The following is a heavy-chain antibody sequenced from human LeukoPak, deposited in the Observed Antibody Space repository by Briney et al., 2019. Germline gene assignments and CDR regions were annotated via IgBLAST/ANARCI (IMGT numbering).Heavy chain of an antibody. CDR1: GFTFSSYG. CDR3: AKDSSYYYGSGPLSSDMDV. Sequence: PGGSLRLSCAASGFTFSSYGMHWIRQAPGKGLEWVAFIRYDGSNKYYADSVKGRFTISRDNSKNTLYLQMNSLRAEDTAVYYCAKDSSYYYGSGPLSSDMDVWSKGTTVTISS. CDR2: IRYDGSNK. D-gene: IGHD3-10*01. V-gene: IGHV3-30*02. J-gene: IGHJ6*03.